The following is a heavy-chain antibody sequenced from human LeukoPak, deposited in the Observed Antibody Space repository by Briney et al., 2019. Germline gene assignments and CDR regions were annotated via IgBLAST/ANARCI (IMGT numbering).Heavy chain of an antibody. V-gene: IGHV4-59*01. CDR3: ARGGSAQYYYYYGMGV. Sequence: PSETLSLTCTVSGGSISSYYWSWIRQPPGKGLEWIGYIYYSGSTNYNPSLKSRVTISVDTSKNQFSLKLSSVTAADTAVYYCARGGSAQYYYYYGMGVWGQGTTVTVSS. J-gene: IGHJ6*02. CDR1: GGSISSYY. CDR2: IYYSGST. D-gene: IGHD3-10*01.